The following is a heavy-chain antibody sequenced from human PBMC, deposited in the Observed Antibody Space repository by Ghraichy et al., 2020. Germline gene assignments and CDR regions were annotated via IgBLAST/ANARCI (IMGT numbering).Heavy chain of an antibody. CDR2: IYYSGST. D-gene: IGHD6-13*01. V-gene: IGHV4-39*01. CDR3: ARIAIAADNSRGGGVYYFDY. Sequence: SETLSLTCTVSGGSISSSSYYWGWIRQPPGKGLEWIGSIYYSGSTYYNPSLKSRVTISVDTSKNQFSLKLSSVTAADTAVYYCARIAIAADNSRGGGVYYFDYWGQGTLVTVSS. CDR1: GGSISSSSYY. J-gene: IGHJ4*02.